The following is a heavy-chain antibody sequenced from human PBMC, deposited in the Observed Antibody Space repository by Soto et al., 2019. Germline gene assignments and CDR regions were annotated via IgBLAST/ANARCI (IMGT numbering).Heavy chain of an antibody. J-gene: IGHJ5*02. V-gene: IGHV4-34*01. D-gene: IGHD1-26*01. CDR2: INHSGST. CDR1: GGSFSGYY. Sequence: SETLSLTCAVYGGSFSGYYWSWIRQPPGKGLEWIGEINHSGSTNYNPSLKSRVTISVDTSKNQFSLKLSSVTAADTAVYYCARLGGTYRNWFDPWGQGTLVTVSS. CDR3: ARLGGTYRNWFDP.